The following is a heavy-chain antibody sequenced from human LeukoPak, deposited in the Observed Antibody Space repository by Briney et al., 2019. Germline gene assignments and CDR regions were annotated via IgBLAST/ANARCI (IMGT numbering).Heavy chain of an antibody. CDR1: GGSITSDY. CDR3: ARPQWLVTMGPWFDP. CDR2: THYTGTT. V-gene: IGHV4-59*01. Sequence: SETLSLTCTVSGGSITSDYWSWIRQPPGKGLEGIAYTHYTGTTYYNPSLKSRVTISVDRSRNQFSLRLRSVTAADTAVYYCARPQWLVTMGPWFDPWGQGTLVTVSS. D-gene: IGHD6-19*01. J-gene: IGHJ5*02.